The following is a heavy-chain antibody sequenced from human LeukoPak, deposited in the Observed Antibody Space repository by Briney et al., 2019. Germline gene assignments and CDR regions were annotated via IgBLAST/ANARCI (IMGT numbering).Heavy chain of an antibody. CDR3: AKEFPVDY. Sequence: GGSLRLSCAASGFTFSSHGMHWVRQAPGKGLEWVAVISYDGSNKYYADSVKGRFTISRDNSKNTLYLQMNSLRAEDTAVYYCAKEFPVDYWGQGTLVTVSS. CDR2: ISYDGSNK. CDR1: GFTFSSHG. J-gene: IGHJ4*02. V-gene: IGHV3-30*18.